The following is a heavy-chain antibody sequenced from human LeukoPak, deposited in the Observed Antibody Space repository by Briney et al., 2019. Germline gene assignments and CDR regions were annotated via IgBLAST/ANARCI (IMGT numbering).Heavy chain of an antibody. J-gene: IGHJ4*02. D-gene: IGHD2-15*01. Sequence: GGSLRLSCAASGFTFSSYAMSWVRQAPGKGPEWVSVISGSGGETYYADSVKGRFTISRDNSKDTLYLQLNSVRAEDTAKYYCAKAFGGSCYSGSDFWGQGILVTVSS. CDR1: GFTFSSYA. CDR2: ISGSGGET. CDR3: AKAFGGSCYSGSDF. V-gene: IGHV3-23*01.